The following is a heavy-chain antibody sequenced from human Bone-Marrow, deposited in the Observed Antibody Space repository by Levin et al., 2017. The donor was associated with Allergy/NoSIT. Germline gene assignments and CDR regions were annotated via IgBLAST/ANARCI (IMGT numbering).Heavy chain of an antibody. CDR3: ARPLKDGGYDYTGY. J-gene: IGHJ4*02. Sequence: GESLKISCKGSGYSFANYWIGWVRQKPGKGLEWMAFIYPGDSDTRYSPSFRGQVTISADKSINSAYLHWRSLKASDTAVYYCARPLKDGGYDYTGYWGQGTLVTVST. V-gene: IGHV5-51*01. CDR1: GYSFANYW. D-gene: IGHD5-12*01. CDR2: IYPGDSDT.